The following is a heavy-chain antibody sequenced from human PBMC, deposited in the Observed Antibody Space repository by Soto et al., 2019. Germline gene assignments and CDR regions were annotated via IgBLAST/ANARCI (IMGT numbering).Heavy chain of an antibody. CDR2: IYYSGTT. D-gene: IGHD2-2*01. Sequence: SETLSLTCTVSGGFMSSYYWSWIRQPPGKGLEWIGYIYYSGTTDYNPSLKSRVTISVDTSKNQFSLKLSSVTAADTAVYYCARAKYCSSIACYEDNWSDPWGQGTLVTVS. J-gene: IGHJ5*02. V-gene: IGHV4-59*01. CDR3: ARAKYCSSIACYEDNWSDP. CDR1: GGFMSSYY.